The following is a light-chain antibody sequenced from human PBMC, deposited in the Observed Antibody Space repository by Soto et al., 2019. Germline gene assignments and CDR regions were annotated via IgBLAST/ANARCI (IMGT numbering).Light chain of an antibody. CDR3: QQYSLSPLT. J-gene: IGKJ4*01. V-gene: IGKV3-20*01. CDR2: GAS. CDR1: QSIFSSY. Sequence: ENVLTQSPGTLSLSPGESATLSCRASQSIFSSYLAWYQQKPGQAPRLLIYGASSRATGIPDRFSGDGSGTDFTLNISRLEPEDFAVYYCQQYSLSPLTFGGGTKVDIK.